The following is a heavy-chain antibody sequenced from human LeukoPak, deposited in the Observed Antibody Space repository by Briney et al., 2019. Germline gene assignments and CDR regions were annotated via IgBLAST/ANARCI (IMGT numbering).Heavy chain of an antibody. Sequence: EASVKVSCKASGGTFSSYAISWVRQAPGQGLGWMGGIIPIFGTANYAQKFQGRVTITADESTSTAYMELSSLRSEDTAVYYCASTPRYCSSTSCSKRGRGAFDIWGQGTMVTVSS. CDR2: IIPIFGTA. V-gene: IGHV1-69*13. CDR1: GGTFSSYA. J-gene: IGHJ3*02. CDR3: ASTPRYCSSTSCSKRGRGAFDI. D-gene: IGHD2-2*01.